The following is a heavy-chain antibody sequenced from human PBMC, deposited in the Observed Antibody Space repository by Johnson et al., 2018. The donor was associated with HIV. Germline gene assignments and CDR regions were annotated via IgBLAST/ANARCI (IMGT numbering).Heavy chain of an antibody. D-gene: IGHD6-19*01. V-gene: IGHV3-20*04. CDR2: INWNGGST. CDR3: ARVSSSPIAVAGHPFDI. J-gene: IGHJ3*02. Sequence: VQLVESGGGVVQSGRSLRLSCAASGFTFSTYGMHWVRQAPGKGLVWVSGINWNGGSTGYADSVKGRFTISRDNAKNSLYLQMNSLRAEDTALYYCARVSSSPIAVAGHPFDIWGQGTKVTVSS. CDR1: GFTFSTYG.